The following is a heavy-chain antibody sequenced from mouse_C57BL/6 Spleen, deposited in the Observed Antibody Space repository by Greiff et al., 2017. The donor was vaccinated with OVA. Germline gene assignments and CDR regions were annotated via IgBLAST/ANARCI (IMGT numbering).Heavy chain of an antibody. D-gene: IGHD2-3*01. Sequence: VQLQESGPELVKPGASVKISCKASGYAFSSSWMNWVKQRPGKGLEWIGRIYPGDGDTNYNGKFKGKATLTADKSSSTAYMQLSSLTSEDSAVYFCARSTDGYYNYFDYWGQGTTLTVSS. V-gene: IGHV1-82*01. CDR2: IYPGDGDT. CDR1: GYAFSSSW. CDR3: ARSTDGYYNYFDY. J-gene: IGHJ2*01.